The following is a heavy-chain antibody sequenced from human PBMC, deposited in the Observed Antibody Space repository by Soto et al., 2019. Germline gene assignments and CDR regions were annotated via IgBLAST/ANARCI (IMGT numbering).Heavy chain of an antibody. Sequence: SETLSLTGTVSGHSINNFYWSWIRQSPGKGLEWIGNVYYTGTTNYNPSLNSRVTISIDTSRKHFSLNLNSLTAADTAIYYCAVSTGGSQYYFDSWGQGALVTVSS. J-gene: IGHJ4*02. CDR3: AVSTGGSQYYFDS. V-gene: IGHV4-59*01. CDR2: VYYTGTT. D-gene: IGHD2-8*02. CDR1: GHSINNFY.